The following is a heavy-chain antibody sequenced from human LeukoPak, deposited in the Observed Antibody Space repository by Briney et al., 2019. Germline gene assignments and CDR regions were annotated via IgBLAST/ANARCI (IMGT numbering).Heavy chain of an antibody. J-gene: IGHJ4*02. CDR1: GFTFSSYD. CDR3: AKVKSESSAAASANAAISRRRFDY. Sequence: GGSLRLSCAASGFTFSSYDMHWVRQAPGKGLEWVAVISHDGGIKYYTDSVQGRFTISRDKSKNTLYLQINSLRAEDTAMYYCAKVKSESSAAASANAAISRRRFDYWGQGTLVTVSS. CDR2: ISHDGGIK. D-gene: IGHD5-24*01. V-gene: IGHV3-30*18.